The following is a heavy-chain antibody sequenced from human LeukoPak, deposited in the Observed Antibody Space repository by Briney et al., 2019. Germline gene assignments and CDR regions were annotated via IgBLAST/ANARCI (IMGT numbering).Heavy chain of an antibody. CDR3: ASIDEDVVTATPFDY. CDR2: INWNGGST. V-gene: IGHV3-20*04. J-gene: IGHJ4*02. D-gene: IGHD2-21*02. CDR1: GFTFDDYG. Sequence: GGSLRLSCAASGFTFDDYGMSWVRQAPGKGLEWVSGINWNGGSTGYADSVKGRFTISRDNAKNSLYLQMNSLRAEDTAVYYCASIDEDVVTATPFDYWGQGTLVTVSS.